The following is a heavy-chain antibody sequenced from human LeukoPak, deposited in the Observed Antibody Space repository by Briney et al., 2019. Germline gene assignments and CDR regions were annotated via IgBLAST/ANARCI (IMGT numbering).Heavy chain of an antibody. Sequence: GGSLRLSCAASGFTFSNAWKSWVRQAPGKGLEWVGRIKSKTDGGTTDYAAPVKGRFTISRDDSKNTLYLQMNSPKTEDTAVYYCTTDRSDSDYGMDVWGQGTTVTVSS. CDR2: IKSKTDGGTT. CDR1: GFTFSNAW. D-gene: IGHD5-18*01. J-gene: IGHJ6*02. CDR3: TTDRSDSDYGMDV. V-gene: IGHV3-15*01.